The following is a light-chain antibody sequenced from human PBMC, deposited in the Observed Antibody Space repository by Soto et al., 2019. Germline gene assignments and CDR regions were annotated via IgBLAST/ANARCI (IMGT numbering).Light chain of an antibody. CDR3: QQYGSSLIT. Sequence: NMFKQSPGTLSLTPGERATLSCRASQSVSSSYLAWYQQKPGQAPRLLIYGASSRATGIPDRFSGSGSGTDFTLTISRLEPEDFAVYYCQQYGSSLITFGQGTRLEIK. CDR1: QSVSSSY. J-gene: IGKJ5*01. V-gene: IGKV3-20*01. CDR2: GAS.